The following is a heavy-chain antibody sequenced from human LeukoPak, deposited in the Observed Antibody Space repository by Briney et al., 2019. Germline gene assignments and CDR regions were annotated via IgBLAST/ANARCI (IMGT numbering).Heavy chain of an antibody. D-gene: IGHD1-26*01. V-gene: IGHV1-46*01. CDR1: GYTFTSYY. CDR3: AAIIVGATLGGY. CDR2: IDFSGGTT. J-gene: IGHJ4*02. Sequence: ASVKVSCKASGYTFTSYYMHWVRQAPGQGLEWMGIIDFSGGTTSYPQKFQGRVTMTRDTSTSTVYMELSSLRSDDTAVYYCAAIIVGATLGGYWGQGTLVTVSS.